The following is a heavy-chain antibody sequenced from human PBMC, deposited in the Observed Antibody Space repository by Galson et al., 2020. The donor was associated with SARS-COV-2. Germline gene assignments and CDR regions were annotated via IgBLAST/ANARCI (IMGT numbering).Heavy chain of an antibody. J-gene: IGHJ6*04. V-gene: IGHV2-70*01. CDR1: VFSLSTTAMC. CDR3: GRTTGDTGDDVGVLHCESMDG. CDR2: TDCVDDK. Sequence: SGPTLVKPTQTLSLTCTFSVFSLSTTAMCVSWIRQPPGKALEWPALTDCVDDKYNSTTLKTRHTLSKDTSKHQVVLTMTNMDPVDTATYYCGRTTGDTGDDVGVLHCESMDGGGKGTAVTVSS. D-gene: IGHD3-16*01.